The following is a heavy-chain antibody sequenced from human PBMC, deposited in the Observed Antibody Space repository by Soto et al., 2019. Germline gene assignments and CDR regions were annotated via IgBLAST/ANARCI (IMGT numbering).Heavy chain of an antibody. V-gene: IGHV4-39*01. D-gene: IGHD3-10*01. CDR2: SSYNGGT. CDR1: TDSSSFTNSY. CDR3: ARHRIEVVWRGFDF. J-gene: IGHJ4*02. Sequence: QLQLQESGPGLVKPSETLSLTCTVSTDSSSFTNSYWGWIRQPPGKGLQWIGSSSYNGGTFYNPALKGRVIISFDKSTKQSSLQVTSVTAADTAVYFCARHRIEVVWRGFDFWGQGSPVTVSS.